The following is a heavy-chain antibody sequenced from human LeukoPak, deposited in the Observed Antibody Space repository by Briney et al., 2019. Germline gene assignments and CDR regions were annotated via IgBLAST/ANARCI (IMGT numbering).Heavy chain of an antibody. CDR2: FDPEDGET. J-gene: IGHJ5*02. Sequence: GASVKVSCKVSGYTLTELSMHWVRQAPGKGLEWMGGFDPEDGETIYAQKFQGRVTMTEDTSTDTAYMELSSLRSEDTAVYYCATKTHGYDFWSGYYGSYPFDPWGQGTLVTVSS. V-gene: IGHV1-24*01. D-gene: IGHD3-3*01. CDR1: GYTLTELS. CDR3: ATKTHGYDFWSGYYGSYPFDP.